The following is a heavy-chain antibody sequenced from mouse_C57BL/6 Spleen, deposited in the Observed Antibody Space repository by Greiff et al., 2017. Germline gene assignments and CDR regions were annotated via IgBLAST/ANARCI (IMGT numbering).Heavy chain of an antibody. J-gene: IGHJ4*01. Sequence: VQLQQSGPELVKPGASVTIPCKASGYTFTDYNMDWVKQSHGKSLEWIGDITPNNGGTIYNQKFKGKATLTVDKSSSTAYMELRSLTSEDTAVYYYARGSNYEDYYAMDYWGQGTSVTVS. CDR2: ITPNNGGT. V-gene: IGHV1-18*01. CDR3: ARGSNYEDYYAMDY. D-gene: IGHD2-5*01. CDR1: GYTFTDYN.